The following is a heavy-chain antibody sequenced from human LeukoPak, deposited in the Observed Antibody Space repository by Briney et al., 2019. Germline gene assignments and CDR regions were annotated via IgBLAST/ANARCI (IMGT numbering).Heavy chain of an antibody. Sequence: PAGSLRLSCAASGFTFSSYWMHWVRQAPGKGLVWVSRISGDGTSTGCADYVKGRFTISRDNAKNMLYLQMISLRDEATAVYDCGRQQAAAGDYWGQGTLVTVSS. V-gene: IGHV3-74*01. CDR1: GFTFSSYW. CDR3: GRQQAAAGDY. J-gene: IGHJ4*02. CDR2: ISGDGTST. D-gene: IGHD6-13*01.